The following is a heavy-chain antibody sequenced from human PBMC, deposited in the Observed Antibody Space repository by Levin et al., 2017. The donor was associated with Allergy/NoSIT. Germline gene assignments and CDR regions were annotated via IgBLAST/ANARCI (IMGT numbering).Heavy chain of an antibody. CDR1: GYTLTELS. CDR3: ATLRGSGSYYWFDP. Sequence: GESLKISCKVSGYTLTELSMHWVRQAPGKGLEWMGGFDPEDGETIYAQKFQGRVTMTEDTSTDTAYMELSSLRSEDTAVYYCATLRGSGSYYWFDPWGQGTLVTVSS. J-gene: IGHJ5*02. CDR2: FDPEDGET. D-gene: IGHD3-10*01. V-gene: IGHV1-24*01.